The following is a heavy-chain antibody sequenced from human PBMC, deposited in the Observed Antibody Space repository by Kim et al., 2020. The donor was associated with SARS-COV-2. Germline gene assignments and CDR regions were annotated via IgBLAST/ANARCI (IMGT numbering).Heavy chain of an antibody. CDR3: AKDAEIVGVGKIDY. J-gene: IGHJ4*02. V-gene: IGHV3-30*18. Sequence: GGSLRLSCAASGFTFSSYGMHWVRQAPGKGLEWVAVISYDGSNKYYADSAKGRFTISRDNSKNTLYLQMNSLRAEDTAVYYCAKDAEIVGVGKIDYWGQGTLVTVSS. D-gene: IGHD3-3*01. CDR2: ISYDGSNK. CDR1: GFTFSSYG.